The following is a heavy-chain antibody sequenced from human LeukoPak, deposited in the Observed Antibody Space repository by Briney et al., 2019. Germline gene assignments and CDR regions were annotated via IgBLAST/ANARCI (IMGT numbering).Heavy chain of an antibody. Sequence: SETLSLTCTVSGGSVSSYCCSWIRQPPGKGLEWIGYTSYSGNTNYNPSLKSRVTMSVDTSRKQFSLRLTSVTAADTAVYYCARCQARLSWFDPWGQGTLVTVPS. CDR1: GGSVSSYC. CDR2: TSYSGNT. V-gene: IGHV4-59*08. CDR3: ARCQARLSWFDP. J-gene: IGHJ5*02. D-gene: IGHD6-19*01.